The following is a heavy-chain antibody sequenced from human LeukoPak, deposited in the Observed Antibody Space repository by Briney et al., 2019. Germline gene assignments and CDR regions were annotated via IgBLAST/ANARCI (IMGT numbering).Heavy chain of an antibody. CDR1: GFTVSGDY. J-gene: IGHJ3*02. CDR2: MYPGGGT. V-gene: IGHV3-53*01. D-gene: IGHD2-15*01. Sequence: PGGSLRLSCAASGFTVSGDYMSWVRQAPGKGLEWVSIMYPGGGTYYAVSVKGRFTISRDNSKNTLYLQMNSLRAEDTAVHYCARDNRVVRTFDIWGQGTMVTVSS. CDR3: ARDNRVVRTFDI.